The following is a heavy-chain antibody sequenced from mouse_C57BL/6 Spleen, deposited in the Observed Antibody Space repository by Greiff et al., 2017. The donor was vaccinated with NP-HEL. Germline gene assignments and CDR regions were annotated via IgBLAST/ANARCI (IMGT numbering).Heavy chain of an antibody. CDR3: ARKYYGSSGGFAY. Sequence: EVQRVESGGGLVKPGGSLKLSCAASGFTFSDYGMHWVRQAPEKGLEWVAYISSGSSTIYYADTVNGRFTISRDNAKNTLFLQMTSLRSEDTAMYYCARKYYGSSGGFAYWGQGTLVTVSA. CDR2: ISSGSSTI. D-gene: IGHD1-1*01. CDR1: GFTFSDYG. V-gene: IGHV5-17*01. J-gene: IGHJ3*01.